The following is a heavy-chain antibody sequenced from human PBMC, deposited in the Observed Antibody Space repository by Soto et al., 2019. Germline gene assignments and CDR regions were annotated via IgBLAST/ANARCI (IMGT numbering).Heavy chain of an antibody. CDR2: ISSSSSTI. CDR1: GFTVSSYS. J-gene: IGHJ4*02. CDR3: ASGKDYAEGGY. D-gene: IGHD4-17*01. V-gene: IGHV3-48*02. Sequence: EVQLVESGGGLVQPGGSLRLSCAASGFTVSSYSMNWVRQAPGKGLEWVSYISSSSSTIYYADSVKGRFTISRDNAKNSLYLQMNSRRDEATAVYYCASGKDYAEGGYWGQGTRVTVSS.